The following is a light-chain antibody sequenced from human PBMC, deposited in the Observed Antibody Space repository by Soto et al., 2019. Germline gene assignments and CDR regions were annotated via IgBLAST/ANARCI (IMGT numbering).Light chain of an antibody. CDR2: EVS. CDR1: SSDIGAYNY. CDR3: SSYTINNPPWV. Sequence: QSALTQPASVSGSPGQSITISCTGTSSDIGAYNYVAWYQHHPGKAPKVMIYEVSKRPSGVSSRFSGSKSVNTASLTISGLQAEDEADYYCSSYTINNPPWVFGGGTKLTVL. J-gene: IGLJ3*02. V-gene: IGLV2-14*01.